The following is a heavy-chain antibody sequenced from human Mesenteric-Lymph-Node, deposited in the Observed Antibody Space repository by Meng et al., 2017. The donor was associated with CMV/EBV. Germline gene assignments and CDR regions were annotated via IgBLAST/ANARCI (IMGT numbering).Heavy chain of an antibody. V-gene: IGHV4-34*01. CDR3: ARGSDIPVNNY. CDR1: GGSFSGCY. J-gene: IGHJ4*02. Sequence: QVQLQQWGAGLLTPSETLSPTSAFYGGSFSGCYWSWIRQPPGKGLEWIGEINHSGVPNYNPSLKSRVTISLDRSKNQFSLKLSSVTAEDTAVYYCARGSDIPVNNYWGQGTLVTVSS. CDR2: INHSGVP. D-gene: IGHD2-15*01.